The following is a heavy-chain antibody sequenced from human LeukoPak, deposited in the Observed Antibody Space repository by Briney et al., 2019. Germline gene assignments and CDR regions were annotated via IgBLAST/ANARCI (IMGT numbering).Heavy chain of an antibody. CDR3: TTGNWGPY. D-gene: IGHD7-27*01. J-gene: IGHJ4*02. CDR2: IKSKTDGETT. V-gene: IGHV3-15*07. CDR1: GFTFSNAW. Sequence: PGGSLRLSCAASGFTFSNAWMNWVRQAPGKGLEWVGRIKSKTDGETTDFSAPVKGRFAISRDDSKNTMYLHMNSLRTEDTAVYYCTTGNWGPYWGQGTLVTVSS.